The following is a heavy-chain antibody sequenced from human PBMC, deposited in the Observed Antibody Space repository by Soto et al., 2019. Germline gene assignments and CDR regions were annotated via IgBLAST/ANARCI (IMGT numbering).Heavy chain of an antibody. Sequence: SETLSLTCAVYGGSFSGYYWSWIRQPPGKGLEWIGEINHSGSTNYNPSLKSRVTISVDTSKNQFSLKLSSVTAADTAVYYFARDRGSSGWWGIDAFDIWGQGTMVTVSS. CDR3: ARDRGSSGWWGIDAFDI. CDR1: GGSFSGYY. CDR2: INHSGST. J-gene: IGHJ3*02. D-gene: IGHD6-19*01. V-gene: IGHV4-34*01.